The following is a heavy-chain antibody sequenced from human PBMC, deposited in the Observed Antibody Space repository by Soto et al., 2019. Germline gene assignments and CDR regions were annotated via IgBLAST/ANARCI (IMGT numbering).Heavy chain of an antibody. CDR1: GYTFTDYY. D-gene: IGHD5-12*01. CDR2: INPNSGGT. V-gene: IGHV1-2*02. Sequence: QVQLVQSGAEVKKPGASVKVSCKASGYTFTDYYMHWVRQAPGQGLEWMGWINPNSGGTNYAQKFQGRVTITADESTSTAYMELSSLRSEDTAVYYCARGGYSGYDFDYWGQGTLVTVSS. J-gene: IGHJ4*02. CDR3: ARGGYSGYDFDY.